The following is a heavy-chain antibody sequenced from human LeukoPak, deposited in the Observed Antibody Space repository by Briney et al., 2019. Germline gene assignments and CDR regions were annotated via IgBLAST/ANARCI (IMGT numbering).Heavy chain of an antibody. CDR1: GFTFSSYG. CDR3: ADFGSGSYCFDY. CDR2: ISYDGSNK. V-gene: IGHV3-30*03. J-gene: IGHJ4*02. Sequence: PGRSLRLSCAASGFTFSSYGMHWVRQAPGKGLEWVAVISYDGSNKYYADSVKGRFTVSRDNSKNTLYPQMNSLRAEDTAIYYCADFGSGSYCFDYWGQGTLVTVSS. D-gene: IGHD3-10*01.